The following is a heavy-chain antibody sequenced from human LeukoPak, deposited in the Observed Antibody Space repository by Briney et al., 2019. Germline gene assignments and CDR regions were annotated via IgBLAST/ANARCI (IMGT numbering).Heavy chain of an antibody. V-gene: IGHV1-69*04. D-gene: IGHD3-22*01. Sequence: SVKVSCKASGGTFSSYAISWVRQAPGQGLEWMGRIIPMFGIANSAQKFQGRVTITADKSTSTAYMELSSLRSEDTAVYYCARDAHYDGSGYNGYWGQGSLVTVSS. CDR2: IIPMFGIA. CDR1: GGTFSSYA. CDR3: ARDAHYDGSGYNGY. J-gene: IGHJ4*02.